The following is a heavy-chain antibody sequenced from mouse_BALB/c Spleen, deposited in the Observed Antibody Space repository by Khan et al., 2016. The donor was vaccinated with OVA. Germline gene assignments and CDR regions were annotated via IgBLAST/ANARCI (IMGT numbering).Heavy chain of an antibody. Sequence: QVQLQQSGPELVRPGASVKMSCKASGYTLTSFWIHWVKQRPGQGLEWIGMIDPSKSEARLNQKFKDKATLNVDKSSNTAYMQLSRLTSEDSAVYYCARGGYGSPFAYWGQGTLVTVSA. CDR3: ARGGYGSPFAY. CDR1: GYTLTSFW. CDR2: IDPSKSEA. V-gene: IGHV1S127*01. D-gene: IGHD1-1*01. J-gene: IGHJ3*01.